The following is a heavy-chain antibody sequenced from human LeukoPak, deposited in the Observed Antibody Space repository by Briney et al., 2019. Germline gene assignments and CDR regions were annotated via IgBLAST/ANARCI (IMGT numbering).Heavy chain of an antibody. CDR1: GYTFDDYA. V-gene: IGHV3-7*01. CDR3: ARDGIAVAGLNWFDP. Sequence: GGSLRLSCEASGYTFDDYAMHWVRQAPGKGLEWVANIKQDGSEKYYVDSVKGRFTISRDNSKNTLYLQMNSLRAEDTAVYYCARDGIAVAGLNWFDPWGQGTLVTVSS. CDR2: IKQDGSEK. J-gene: IGHJ5*02. D-gene: IGHD6-19*01.